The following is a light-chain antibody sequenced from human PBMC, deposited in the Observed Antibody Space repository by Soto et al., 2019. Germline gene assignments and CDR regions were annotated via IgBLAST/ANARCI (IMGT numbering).Light chain of an antibody. J-gene: IGKJ1*01. CDR3: QQYGSSSWT. V-gene: IGKV3-20*01. CDR1: QSVSSSY. CDR2: GAS. Sequence: EIVLTQSPGTLSLSPGEIAALYFSTSQSVSSSYLAWYQQQPGQAPRLLIYGASSRATGIPDRFSGSGSGTDFTLTISRLEPEDFAVYYCQQYGSSSWTFGQGTKVDIK.